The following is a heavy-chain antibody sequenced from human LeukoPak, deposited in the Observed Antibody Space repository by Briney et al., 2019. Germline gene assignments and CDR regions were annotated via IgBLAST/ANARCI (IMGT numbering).Heavy chain of an antibody. CDR2: IKSKTDGGTT. Sequence: GGSLRLSCAASGFTFSNAWMSWVRQAPGKGLEWVGRIKSKTDGGTTDYAAPVKGRFTISRDDSKNTLYLQMNSLKTEDTAVYYCTTQGNYDFWSCYFLEYYFDYRGQGTLVTVSS. CDR3: TTQGNYDFWSCYFLEYYFDY. CDR1: GFTFSNAW. V-gene: IGHV3-15*01. D-gene: IGHD3-3*01. J-gene: IGHJ4*01.